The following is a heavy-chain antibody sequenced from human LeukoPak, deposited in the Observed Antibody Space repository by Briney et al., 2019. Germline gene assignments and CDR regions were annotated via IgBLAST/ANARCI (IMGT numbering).Heavy chain of an antibody. Sequence: GGSLRLSCAASGFTVSSNYMSWVRQAPGKGLEWVSVIYSGGSTYYADSVKGRFTISRDNSKNTLYLQMNSLRAEDTAVYYCARNVGSSGWYWGFDYWGQGTLVTVSS. CDR1: GFTVSSNY. V-gene: IGHV3-66*01. D-gene: IGHD6-19*01. CDR2: IYSGGST. J-gene: IGHJ4*02. CDR3: ARNVGSSGWYWGFDY.